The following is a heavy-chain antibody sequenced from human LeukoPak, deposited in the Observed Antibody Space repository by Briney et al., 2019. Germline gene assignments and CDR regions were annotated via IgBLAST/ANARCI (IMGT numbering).Heavy chain of an antibody. J-gene: IGHJ5*02. Sequence: SETLSLTCAVSGYSISSGYYWGWIRPPPGKGREGIGSIYHSGSTYCNPSLKSRVTISVDTSKNQFSLKLSSVTAADPAVYYCARSLVVVPAAIDWFHPWGQGTLVTVSS. CDR1: GYSISSGYY. CDR2: IYHSGST. CDR3: ARSLVVVPAAIDWFHP. D-gene: IGHD2-2*01. V-gene: IGHV4-38-2*01.